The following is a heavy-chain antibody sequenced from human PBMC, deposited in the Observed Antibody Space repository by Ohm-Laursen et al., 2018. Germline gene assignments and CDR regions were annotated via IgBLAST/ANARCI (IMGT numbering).Heavy chain of an antibody. CDR2: IKHDGSVI. V-gene: IGHV3-7*01. CDR3: ARALWVFQN. J-gene: IGHJ1*01. CDR1: GFSFSSYW. Sequence: SLRLSCSASGFSFSSYWMSWVRQAPGKGLERVANIKHDGSVIYYVDSVKGRFTISRDNAKNSLYLHMNSLRAEDTAVYYCARALWVFQNWGQGTLVTVSA. D-gene: IGHD1-26*01.